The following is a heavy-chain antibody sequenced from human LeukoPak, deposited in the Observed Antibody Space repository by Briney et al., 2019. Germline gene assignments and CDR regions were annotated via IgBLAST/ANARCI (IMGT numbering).Heavy chain of an antibody. J-gene: IGHJ5*02. D-gene: IGHD3-22*01. V-gene: IGHV4-4*02. CDR1: GGSISSSNW. CDR2: IYHSGST. Sequence: PSGTLSLTCAVSGGSISSSNWWSWVRQPPGKGLEWIGEIYHSGSTNYNPSLKSRVTISVDKSKNQFSLKLSSVTAADTAVYYCAREEPDSSGYSWFDPWGQGTLVTVSS. CDR3: AREEPDSSGYSWFDP.